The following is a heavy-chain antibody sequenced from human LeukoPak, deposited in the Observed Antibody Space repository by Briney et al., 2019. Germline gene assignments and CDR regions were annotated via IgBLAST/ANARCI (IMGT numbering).Heavy chain of an antibody. Sequence: GGPLRLSCTAYGFTFNTYWMHWVRHAPGKGLVWVARVHREGTTTAYADSVKGRFTISRDNAKNTLYLQMTNLRAEDTAVYYCARDSDWILFDYWGRGTLVTVSS. J-gene: IGHJ4*02. CDR1: GFTFNTYW. CDR2: VHREGTTT. CDR3: ARDSDWILFDY. V-gene: IGHV3-74*03. D-gene: IGHD3/OR15-3a*01.